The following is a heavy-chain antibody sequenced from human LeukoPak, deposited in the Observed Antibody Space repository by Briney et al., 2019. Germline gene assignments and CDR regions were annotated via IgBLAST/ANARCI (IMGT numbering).Heavy chain of an antibody. CDR2: IYTSGST. D-gene: IGHD5-12*01. CDR1: GGSISSYY. Sequence: RSETLSLTCTVSGGSISSYYWSWIRQPAGKGLEWIGRIYTSGSTNYNPSLKSRVTMSVDTSKNQFSLKLSSVTAADTAVYYCARSGRGYSGYEVDYWGQGTLVTVSS. V-gene: IGHV4-4*07. J-gene: IGHJ4*02. CDR3: ARSGRGYSGYEVDY.